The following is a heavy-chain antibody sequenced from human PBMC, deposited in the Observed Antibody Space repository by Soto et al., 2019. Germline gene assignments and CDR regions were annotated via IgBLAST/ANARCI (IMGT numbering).Heavy chain of an antibody. CDR2: IIPIFGTA. CDR3: AGGVDYYDSSGYSPNWFAP. J-gene: IGHJ5*02. D-gene: IGHD3-22*01. Sequence: SVKVSCKASGGTFSSYAISWVRQAPGQGLEWMGGIIPIFGTANYAQKYQGRVTITADESTSTAYMELSSLRSEDTAVFYFAGGVDYYDSSGYSPNWFAPGGQGTLVTVSS. CDR1: GGTFSSYA. V-gene: IGHV1-69*13.